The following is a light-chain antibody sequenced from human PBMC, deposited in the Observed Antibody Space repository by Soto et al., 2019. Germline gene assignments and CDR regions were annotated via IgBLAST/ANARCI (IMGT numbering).Light chain of an antibody. CDR3: LQDHDDSWT. V-gene: IGKV1-9*01. Sequence: DIQLTQSPSFLSASVGDRVTMTCRASLGISGYLAWYQQKPGKVPRLLIYSASTLQSGVPSRFSGSGSGTEFTLTISSLQPEDFASYYCLQDHDDSWTFGQGTKVDIK. CDR2: SAS. J-gene: IGKJ1*01. CDR1: LGISGY.